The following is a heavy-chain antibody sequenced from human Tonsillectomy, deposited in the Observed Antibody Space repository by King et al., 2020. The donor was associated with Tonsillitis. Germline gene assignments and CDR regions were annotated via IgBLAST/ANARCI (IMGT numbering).Heavy chain of an antibody. CDR1: GAAMTSYY. J-gene: IGHJ4*02. CDR3: AREFRTYYDNAGGGHFDY. CDR2: IYYNGNA. Sequence: QLQESGPGLVKPSGTLSLTCTVSGAAMTSYYWSWIRQSPGKGLELIGSIYYNGNANYNPSLRSRVTISVDTSKKQLSLRLTSVTAADTAIYYCAREFRTYYDNAGGGHFDYWGQGSLVTGSS. V-gene: IGHV4-59*01. D-gene: IGHD3-22*01.